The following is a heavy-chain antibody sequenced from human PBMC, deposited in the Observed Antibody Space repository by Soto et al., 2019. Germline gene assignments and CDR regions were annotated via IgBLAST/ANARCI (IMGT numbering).Heavy chain of an antibody. CDR3: AKEFYY. Sequence: QVQLVESGGGVVQPGRSLRLSCAASGFTFSSYGMHWVRQAPGKGLEWVAVISYDGSNKYYADSVKGRFTISSDNSKNTLYLQMNSLRAEDTAVYYCAKEFYYWGQGTLVTVSS. J-gene: IGHJ4*02. CDR1: GFTFSSYG. V-gene: IGHV3-30*18. CDR2: ISYDGSNK.